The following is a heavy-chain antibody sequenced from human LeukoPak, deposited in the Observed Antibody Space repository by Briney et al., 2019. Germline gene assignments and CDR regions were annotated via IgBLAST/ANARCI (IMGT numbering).Heavy chain of an antibody. J-gene: IGHJ6*02. CDR2: ISAYNGKT. CDR1: GYTFTSYG. V-gene: IGHV1-18*04. Sequence: GASVKVSCKASGYTFTSYGLSWVRQAPGQGLEWMGWISAYNGKTNYAQKLQGRVTTTTDTSTSTAYMELRSLRSDDTAVYYCARDPSDYNILTGYHLPNYGMDVWGQGTTVTVSS. CDR3: ARDPSDYNILTGYHLPNYGMDV. D-gene: IGHD3-9*01.